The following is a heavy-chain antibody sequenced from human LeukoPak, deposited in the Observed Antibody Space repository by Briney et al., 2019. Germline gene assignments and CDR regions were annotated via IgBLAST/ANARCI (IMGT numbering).Heavy chain of an antibody. CDR1: GFTFSSYW. V-gene: IGHV3-7*01. CDR2: IKQDGSEK. CDR3: ARDRPRGYSYGTVVDY. J-gene: IGHJ4*02. D-gene: IGHD5-18*01. Sequence: GGSLRLSCAASGFTFSSYWMSWVRQAPGKGLEWVANIKQDGSEKYYVDSVKGRFTVSRDNAKNSLYLQMNSLRAEDTAVYYCARDRPRGYSYGTVVDYWGQGTLVTVSS.